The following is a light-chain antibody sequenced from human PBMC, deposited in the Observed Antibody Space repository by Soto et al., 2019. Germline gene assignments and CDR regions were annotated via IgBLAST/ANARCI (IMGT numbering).Light chain of an antibody. CDR1: QSVRSNY. Sequence: EIVLTQSPDTLSLSPGERATISCRASQSVRSNYLAWYQQKPGQAPRFLIYDASTRATGTPDRFSGRGSGTDFTLTISRLEPEDFAVYYCQQYGSTPLTFGGGTKVDI. V-gene: IGKV3-20*01. CDR3: QQYGSTPLT. J-gene: IGKJ4*01. CDR2: DAS.